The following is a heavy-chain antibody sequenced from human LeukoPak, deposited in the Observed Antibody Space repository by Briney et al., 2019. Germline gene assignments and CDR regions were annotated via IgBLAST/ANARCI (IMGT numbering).Heavy chain of an antibody. J-gene: IGHJ4*02. CDR3: AKSVMVYGGYEYFDY. V-gene: IGHV3-30*02. CDR1: GFTFSSYG. D-gene: IGHD4-17*01. CDR2: IRYDGSNK. Sequence: GGSLRLSCAASGFTFSSYGMHWVRQAPGKGLEWVAFIRYDGSNKYYADSVKGRFTISRDNSKNTLYLRMDSLRAEDTAVYYCAKSVMVYGGYEYFDYWGQGTLVTVSS.